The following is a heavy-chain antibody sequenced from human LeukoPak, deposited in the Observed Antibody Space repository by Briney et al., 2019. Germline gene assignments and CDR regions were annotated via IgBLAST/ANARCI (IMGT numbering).Heavy chain of an antibody. CDR2: IYYSGST. CDR3: ASINFDWLLDGFYYYYMDV. V-gene: IGHV4-39*07. D-gene: IGHD3-9*01. CDR1: GGSISSSMYY. J-gene: IGHJ6*03. Sequence: SETLSLTCTVSGGSISSSMYYWGWIRQPPGKGLEWIGSIYYSGSTYYNPSLKSRVTISVDTSKNQFSLRLSSVTAADTAVYYCASINFDWLLDGFYYYYMDVWGKGTTVTVSS.